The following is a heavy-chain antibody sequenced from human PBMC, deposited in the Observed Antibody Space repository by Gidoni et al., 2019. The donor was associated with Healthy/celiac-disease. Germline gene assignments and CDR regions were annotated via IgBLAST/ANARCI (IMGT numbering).Heavy chain of an antibody. V-gene: IGHV4-39*01. J-gene: IGHJ4*02. D-gene: IGHD1-26*01. CDR2: IYYSGST. Sequence: QLQLQESGPGLVKPSETLSLTCTVSGGSISSSSYYWGWIRQPPGKGLEWIGSIYYSGSTYYNPCLKSRVTISVDTSKNQFSLKLSSVTAADTAVYYCARPESVGATRGWVVVYWGQGTLVTVSS. CDR1: GGSISSSSYY. CDR3: ARPESVGATRGWVVVY.